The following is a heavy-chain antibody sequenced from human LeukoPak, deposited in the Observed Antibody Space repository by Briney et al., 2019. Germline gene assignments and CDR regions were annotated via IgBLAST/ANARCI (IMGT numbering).Heavy chain of an antibody. V-gene: IGHV4-61*01. Sequence: SETLSLTCTVSGGSISSSSYYWSWIRQPPGKGLEWIGYIYYSGSTNYNPSLKSRVTISVDTSKNQFSLKLSSVTAADTAVYYCASSPLITMIAGGDAFDIWGQGTMVTVSS. CDR3: ASSPLITMIAGGDAFDI. CDR1: GGSISSSSYY. CDR2: IYYSGST. D-gene: IGHD3-22*01. J-gene: IGHJ3*02.